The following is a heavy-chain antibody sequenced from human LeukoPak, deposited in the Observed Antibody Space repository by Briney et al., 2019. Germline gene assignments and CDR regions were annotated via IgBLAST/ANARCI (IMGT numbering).Heavy chain of an antibody. CDR3: ARVWQDYSGVDY. CDR2: IYYDGGNK. Sequence: PGGSLRLSCVASGFTFSTSAMHWVRQAPGKGLEWVAVIYYDGGNKYYADSVKGRFTISRDNSNNALSLQMNSLRAGDTAVYYCARVWQDYSGVDYWGQGTLVTVSS. J-gene: IGHJ4*02. CDR1: GFTFSTSA. V-gene: IGHV3-30-3*01. D-gene: IGHD2-21*01.